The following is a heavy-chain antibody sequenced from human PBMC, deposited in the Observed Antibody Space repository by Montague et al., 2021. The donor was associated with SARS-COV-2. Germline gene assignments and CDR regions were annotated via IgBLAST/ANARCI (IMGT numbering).Heavy chain of an antibody. V-gene: IGHV4-39*01. CDR2: IYYSGST. Sequence: SETLSLTCTVSGGSISSSSHYWGWIRQPPGKGLEWIGSIYYSGSTYYNPSLKSRVTISVDTSKNQFSLKLSSVTAADTAVFYCARHSGDYTIFGMVIYYMDVRGKGTTVTVSS. J-gene: IGHJ6*03. CDR1: GGSISSSSHY. CDR3: ARHSGDYTIFGMVIYYMDV. D-gene: IGHD3-3*01.